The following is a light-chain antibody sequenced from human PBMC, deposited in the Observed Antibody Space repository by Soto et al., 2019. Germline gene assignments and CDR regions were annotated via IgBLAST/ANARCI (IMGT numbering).Light chain of an antibody. CDR1: QNINNW. CDR2: DAS. CDR3: QQYNNYSWG. Sequence: DIQMTQSPSTLSASVGDRVTITCRASQNINNWLAWYQQKPGNAPKLLISDASSLKSGVPSRFNGSGSGTKFTLTISSLQPDDFATYYCQQYNNYSWGFGQGTKVEFK. V-gene: IGKV1-5*01. J-gene: IGKJ1*01.